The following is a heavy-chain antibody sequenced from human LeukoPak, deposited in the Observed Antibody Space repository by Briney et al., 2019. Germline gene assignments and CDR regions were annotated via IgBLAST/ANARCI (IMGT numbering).Heavy chain of an antibody. CDR1: GFTFSSYA. D-gene: IGHD2-15*01. J-gene: IGHJ4*02. Sequence: GGSLRLSCAASGFTFSSYAMHWVRQAPGKGLEWVAVISYDGYNKDYADFVKGRFTISRDNSKSTLYLQMNSLRAEDTAVYYCARSRSGGSLLGYWGQGTLVTVSS. V-gene: IGHV3-30*04. CDR2: ISYDGYNK. CDR3: ARSRSGGSLLGY.